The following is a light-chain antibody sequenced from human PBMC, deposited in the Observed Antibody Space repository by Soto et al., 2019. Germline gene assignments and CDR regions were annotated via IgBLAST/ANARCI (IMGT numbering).Light chain of an antibody. CDR3: QQYGSSPWT. CDR1: QTIRSNY. Sequence: ETVLTQSPGTLSLSPGERATLSCRASQTIRSNYLAWYRQTPGQAPRLLIYGASNRATGIVDRFSGSGSGTDFTLIISRLEPEDFALYYCQQYGSSPWTFGQGTKVEIK. J-gene: IGKJ1*01. CDR2: GAS. V-gene: IGKV3-20*01.